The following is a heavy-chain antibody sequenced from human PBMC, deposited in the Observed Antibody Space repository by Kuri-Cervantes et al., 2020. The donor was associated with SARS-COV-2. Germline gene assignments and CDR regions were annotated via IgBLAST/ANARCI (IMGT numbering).Heavy chain of an antibody. CDR1: GGSISSYS. V-gene: IGHV4-59*01. CDR3: ARVSRPYYFDI. CDR2: IYYSGSA. J-gene: IGHJ4*02. Sequence: SETLSLTCTVSGGSISSYSWSWIRQPPGKGLEWIGYIYYSGSANYNPSLTSQVTISVDTSKNQFSLKLSSVTAADTAAYYCARVSRPYYFDIWGQGTLVTVSS.